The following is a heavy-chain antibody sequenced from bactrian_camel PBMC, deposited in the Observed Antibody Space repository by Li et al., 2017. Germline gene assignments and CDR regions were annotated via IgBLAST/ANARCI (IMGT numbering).Heavy chain of an antibody. V-gene: IGHV3S1*01. J-gene: IGHJ4*01. CDR2: IYTGDGGT. D-gene: IGHD7*01. Sequence: VQLVESGGGSVQAGGSLRLSCKASGYTHSHYCMAWFRRAPGKEREGVATIYTGDGGTVYADSVKGRFTISQDNAMVTVSLQMNSLKSEDTAMYYCAADRGAVSGLELNEYMYNNWGQGTQVTVS. CDR3: AADRGAVSGLELNEYMYNN. CDR1: GYTHSHYC.